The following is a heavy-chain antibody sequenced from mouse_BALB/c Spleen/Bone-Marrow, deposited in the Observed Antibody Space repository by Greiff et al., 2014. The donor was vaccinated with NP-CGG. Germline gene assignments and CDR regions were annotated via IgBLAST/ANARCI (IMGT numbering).Heavy chain of an antibody. Sequence: VQLQQPGAELVKPGASVKLSCTAPGFNIKDTYMHWVKQRPEQGLEWIGRIDPANGNTKYDPKFQGKATITADTSSNTAYLQLSSLTSEDTAVYYCAGGWLPSYAMDYWGQGTSVTVSS. CDR3: AGGWLPSYAMDY. CDR2: IDPANGNT. CDR1: GFNIKDTY. V-gene: IGHV14-3*02. J-gene: IGHJ4*01. D-gene: IGHD2-2*01.